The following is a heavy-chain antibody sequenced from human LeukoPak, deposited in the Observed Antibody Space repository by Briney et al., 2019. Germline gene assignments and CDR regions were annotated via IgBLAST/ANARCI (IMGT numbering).Heavy chain of an antibody. V-gene: IGHV1-69*13. CDR3: ARVRMVRGVIPGCYFDY. CDR1: GGTFSSYA. CDR2: IIPIFGTA. Sequence: SVKVSCKASGGTFSSYAISWVRQAPGQGLEWMGGIIPIFGTANYAQKFQGRVTITADESTSTAYMELSSLRSEDTAVYYCARVRMVRGVIPGCYFDYWGQGTLVTVSS. D-gene: IGHD3-10*01. J-gene: IGHJ4*02.